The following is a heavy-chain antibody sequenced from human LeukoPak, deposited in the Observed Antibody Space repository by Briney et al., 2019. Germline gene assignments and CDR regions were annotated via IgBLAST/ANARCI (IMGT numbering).Heavy chain of an antibody. D-gene: IGHD6-13*01. CDR2: IYYSGST. V-gene: IGHV4-59*01. J-gene: IGHJ1*01. CDR1: GGSISSYY. CDR3: ARARAAAGAQYFQH. Sequence: SETLSLTCTVSGGSISSYYWSWIRQPPGKGLEWIGYIYYSGSTNYNPSLKSRVTISVDTSKNQFSLKLSSVTAADTAVYYCARARAAAGAQYFQHWGQGTLVSASS.